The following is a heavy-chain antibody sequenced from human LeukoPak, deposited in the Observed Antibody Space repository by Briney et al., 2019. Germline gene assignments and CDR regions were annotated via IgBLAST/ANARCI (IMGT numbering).Heavy chain of an antibody. D-gene: IGHD3-22*01. CDR3: AREGNYYDSSGPPYFQH. CDR2: IYTSGST. V-gene: IGHV4-61*02. Sequence: SQTLSLTCTVSGGSISSDSYYWSWIRQPAGKGLEWVGRIYTSGSTNYNPSLKSRVTISVDTSQNQFSLKLGSVTAADTAVYYCAREGNYYDSSGPPYFQHWGQGTLVTVSS. CDR1: GGSISSDSYY. J-gene: IGHJ1*01.